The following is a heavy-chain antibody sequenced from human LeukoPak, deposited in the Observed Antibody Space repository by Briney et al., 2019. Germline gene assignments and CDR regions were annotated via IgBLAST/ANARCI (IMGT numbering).Heavy chain of an antibody. V-gene: IGHV1-18*01. J-gene: IGHJ1*01. CDR1: GYTFTSYG. Sequence: ASVKVSCKASGYTFTSYGISWVRQAPGQGLEWMGWISAYNGNTNYTQKLQGRVTMTTDTSTSTAYMELRSLRSDDAAVYYCARVPGHSSGWYGETQHWGQGTLVTVSS. D-gene: IGHD6-19*01. CDR2: ISAYNGNT. CDR3: ARVPGHSSGWYGETQH.